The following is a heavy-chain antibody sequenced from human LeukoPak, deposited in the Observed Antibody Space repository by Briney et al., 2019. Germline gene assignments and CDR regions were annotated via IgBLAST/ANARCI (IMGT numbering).Heavy chain of an antibody. J-gene: IGHJ6*02. D-gene: IGHD3-9*01. V-gene: IGHV1-8*01. CDR1: GYTFTSYD. CDR2: MNPNSGNT. CDR3: ARVPSYDILTGYYIAAFYYYYYGMDV. Sequence: ASVKVSCKASGYTFTSYDINWVRQATGQGLEWMGWMNPNSGNTGYAQKFQGRVTMTRNTSISTAYMELSSLRSEDTAVYYCARVPSYDILTGYYIAAFYYYYYGMDVRGQGTTVTVSS.